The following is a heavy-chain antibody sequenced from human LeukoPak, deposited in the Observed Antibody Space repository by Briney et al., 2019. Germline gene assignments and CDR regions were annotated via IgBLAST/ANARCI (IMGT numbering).Heavy chain of an antibody. CDR2: IRSKTDNYAT. D-gene: IGHD2-8*01. CDR1: GFTFSGFT. CDR3: AGHGTFTNYYYTMDV. Sequence: GGSLKLSCGTSGFTFSGFTMHWVRQASGKGLERVGRIRSKTDNYATSYAASVKGRFTISRDDSKNTAYLQMNSLKIEDTAVYFCAGHGTFTNYYYTMDVWGQGTTVTVSS. V-gene: IGHV3-73*01. J-gene: IGHJ6*02.